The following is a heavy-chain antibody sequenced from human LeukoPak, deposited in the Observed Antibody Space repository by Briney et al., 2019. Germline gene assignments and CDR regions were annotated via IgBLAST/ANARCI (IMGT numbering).Heavy chain of an antibody. CDR1: GFTFSSYG. CDR2: ISSSSSTI. J-gene: IGHJ4*02. CDR3: ARDYDFWSGYKDYFDY. D-gene: IGHD3-3*01. Sequence: GGSLRLSCAASGFTFSSYGMHWVRQAPGKGLEWVSYISSSSSTIYYADSVKGRFTISRDNAKNSLYLQMNSLRAEDTAVYYCARDYDFWSGYKDYFDYWGQGTLVTVSS. V-gene: IGHV3-48*01.